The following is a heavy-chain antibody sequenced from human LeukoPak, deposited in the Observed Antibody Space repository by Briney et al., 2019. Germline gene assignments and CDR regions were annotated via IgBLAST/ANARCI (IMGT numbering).Heavy chain of an antibody. V-gene: IGHV3-49*03. J-gene: IGHJ4*02. CDR1: GFTFGDYA. D-gene: IGHD6-13*01. CDR2: IRSKAYGGTT. Sequence: GGSLRLSCTASGFTFGDYAMSWFRQAPGKGLEWVGFIRSKAYGGTTEYAASVKGRFTISRDDSKSIAYLQMNSLKTEDTAVYYCTRGGSSWTYALDYWGQGTQVTVSS. CDR3: TRGGSSWTYALDY.